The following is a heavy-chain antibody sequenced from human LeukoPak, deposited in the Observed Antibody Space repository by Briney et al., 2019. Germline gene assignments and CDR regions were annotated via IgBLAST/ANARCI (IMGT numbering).Heavy chain of an antibody. D-gene: IGHD2-15*01. V-gene: IGHV4-4*07. CDR1: GGSISSYY. CDR2: IYTSGST. J-gene: IGHJ4*02. Sequence: SETLSLTCTVSGGSISSYYWSWIRQPAGKGLEWIGRIYTSGSTNYNPSLKSRVTMSVDTSKNQFSLKLSSVTAADTAVYYCARDASVVAAAYFDYWGQGTLVTVSS. CDR3: ARDASVVAAAYFDY.